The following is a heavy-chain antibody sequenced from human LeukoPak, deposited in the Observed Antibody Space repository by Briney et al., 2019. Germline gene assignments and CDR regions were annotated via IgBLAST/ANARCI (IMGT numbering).Heavy chain of an antibody. Sequence: GGSLRLSCAASGFTFSSNAMSWVRQAPGKGLQWVSTLSGSCGSTHYADSVKGRFVISRDNSKNTLYLQMNSLRAEDTAVYYCAKERPVVVDYWGQGTLVTVSS. J-gene: IGHJ4*02. CDR1: GFTFSSNA. V-gene: IGHV3-23*01. CDR3: AKERPVVVDY. CDR2: LSGSCGST. D-gene: IGHD2-21*01.